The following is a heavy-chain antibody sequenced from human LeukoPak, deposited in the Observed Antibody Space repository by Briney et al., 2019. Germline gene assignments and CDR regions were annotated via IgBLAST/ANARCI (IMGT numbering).Heavy chain of an antibody. CDR1: GFTFSIYA. D-gene: IGHD2-21*01. J-gene: IGHJ1*01. V-gene: IGHV3-23*01. Sequence: GGSLRLSCAASGFTFSIYAMSWVRQAPGKGLDWVSGISGSGGSTYYADSVKGRFTISRDNSKNTLYLQMTTLRVEDTAIYYCAKDRVVMVPAPKYFQHWGQGTLVTVSS. CDR3: AKDRVVMVPAPKYFQH. CDR2: ISGSGGST.